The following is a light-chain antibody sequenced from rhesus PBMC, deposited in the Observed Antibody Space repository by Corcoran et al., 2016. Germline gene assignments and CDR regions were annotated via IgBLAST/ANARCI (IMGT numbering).Light chain of an antibody. J-gene: IGKJ1*01. CDR1: QSISSW. CDR3: QQYSSSPPT. CDR2: KAS. V-gene: IGKV1-22*01. Sequence: DIQMTQSPSSLSASVGDTVTITCRASQSISSWLAWYQQKPGKAHKLLIYKASTLQSGVPSRFSGSGAGKDFTLTISSLQSEDFATYYCQQYSSSPPTFGQGTKGEIK.